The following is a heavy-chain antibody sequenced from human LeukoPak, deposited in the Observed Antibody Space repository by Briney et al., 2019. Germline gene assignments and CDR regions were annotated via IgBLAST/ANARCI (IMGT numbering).Heavy chain of an antibody. V-gene: IGHV4-61*08. CDR1: GGSISSGGYY. J-gene: IGHJ4*02. D-gene: IGHD2-2*01. Sequence: SQTLSLTCTVSGGSISSGGYYWSWIRQHPGKGLEWIGYIYYSGSTNYNPSLKSRVTISVDTSKNQFSLKLTSVTAADTAEYYCARDYCTTTRCYPNYFDYWGQGTLVTVSS. CDR3: ARDYCTTTRCYPNYFDY. CDR2: IYYSGST.